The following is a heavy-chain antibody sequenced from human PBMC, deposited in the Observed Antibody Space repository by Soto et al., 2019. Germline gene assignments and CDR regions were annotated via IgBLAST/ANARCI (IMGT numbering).Heavy chain of an antibody. CDR1: GGAISSSSYF. Sequence: QLQLQESGPGLLRPSETLSLTCNVSGGAISSSSYFWGWVRQPPGKTLEWIGHILYSGTTHYNESLKSRVSISVDTSKNQFSLRLHSVTPADTAVYYCARGGGYYGVLFDYWGQGTLVPVSS. V-gene: IGHV4-39*01. J-gene: IGHJ4*02. D-gene: IGHD4-17*01. CDR2: ILYSGTT. CDR3: ARGGGYYGVLFDY.